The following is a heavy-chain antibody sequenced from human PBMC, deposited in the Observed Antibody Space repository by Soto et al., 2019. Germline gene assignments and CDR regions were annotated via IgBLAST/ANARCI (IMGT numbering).Heavy chain of an antibody. CDR2: ISSSSSTI. V-gene: IGHV3-48*02. D-gene: IGHD6-13*01. Sequence: GGSLRLSCAASGFTFSSYSMNWVRQAPGKGLEWVSYISSSSSTIYYADSVKGRFTISRDNAKNSLYLQMNSLRDEDTAVYYCARVRRGRYSSWYFDYWGQGTLVTVSS. CDR1: GFTFSSYS. CDR3: ARVRRGRYSSWYFDY. J-gene: IGHJ4*02.